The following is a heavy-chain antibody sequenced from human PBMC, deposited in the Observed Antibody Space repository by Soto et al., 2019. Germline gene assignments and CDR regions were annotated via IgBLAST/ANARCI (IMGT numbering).Heavy chain of an antibody. Sequence: ASVKVSCKASGYTFTSYDINWVRQATGQGLERMGWMNPNSGNTGYAQKFQGRVTMTRNTSISTAYMELSSLRSEDTAVYYCARRAPSKIFTVIPRQGDAFDIWGQGTMVTVSS. CDR2: MNPNSGNT. D-gene: IGHD4-17*01. CDR1: GYTFTSYD. V-gene: IGHV1-8*01. CDR3: ARRAPSKIFTVIPRQGDAFDI. J-gene: IGHJ3*02.